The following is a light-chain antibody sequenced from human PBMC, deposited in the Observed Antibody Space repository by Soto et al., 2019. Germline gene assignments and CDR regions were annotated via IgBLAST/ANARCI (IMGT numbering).Light chain of an antibody. CDR2: GVS. J-gene: IGLJ3*02. CDR1: SSDVGGYNY. CDR3: SSYRSGSVVL. Sequence: QSALTQPAPVSGSPGQSITISCTGTSSDVGGYNYVSWYQQHPGKAPKLVIYGVSYRPSGVSARFSGSKFQNTASLTISGLQAEDEADYYCSSYRSGSVVLFGGGTK. V-gene: IGLV2-14*01.